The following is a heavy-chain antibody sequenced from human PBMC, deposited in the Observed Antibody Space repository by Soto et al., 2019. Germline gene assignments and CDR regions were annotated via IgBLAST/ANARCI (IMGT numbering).Heavy chain of an antibody. CDR2: IRSQAYGGTP. Sequence: GSLRLSVTVSGFTFGDYTMNWARQTPGKGLEWVGFIRSQAYGGTPEYAASVKGRFSISRDDSKTIAYLQMNSLETEDTAVYYRGRSFMSGPDDWGQGTLVTVSS. CDR3: GRSFMSGPDD. V-gene: IGHV3-49*04. J-gene: IGHJ4*02. D-gene: IGHD3-3*01. CDR1: GFTFGDYT.